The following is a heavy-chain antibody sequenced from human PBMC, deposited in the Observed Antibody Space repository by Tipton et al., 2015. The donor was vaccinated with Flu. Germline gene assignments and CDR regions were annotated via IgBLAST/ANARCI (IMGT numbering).Heavy chain of an antibody. Sequence: TLSLTCTVSGGSIRSYYWSWIRQPAGKALEWVGRIYTSGTTKYNPSLKSRVTMSIDTSKNQFSLILTSVTAADTAVYYCARGSGSGTFVIFEYWGQGMLVTVSS. CDR2: IYTSGTT. CDR1: GGSIRSYY. D-gene: IGHD3-10*01. J-gene: IGHJ4*02. V-gene: IGHV4-4*07. CDR3: ARGSGSGTFVIFEY.